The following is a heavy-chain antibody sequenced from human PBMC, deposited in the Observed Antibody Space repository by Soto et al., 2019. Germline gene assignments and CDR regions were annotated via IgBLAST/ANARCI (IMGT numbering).Heavy chain of an antibody. J-gene: IGHJ4*02. CDR3: ARINLWFGELSPYFDY. V-gene: IGHV3-7*03. CDR2: IKHDGSEK. CDR1: GFTFSSYW. Sequence: LRLSCAASGFTFSSYWMSWVRQAPGKGLEWVANIKHDGSEKYYVDSVKGRFTISRDNAKNSLYLQMNSLRAEDTAVYYCARINLWFGELSPYFDYWGQGTLVTVSS. D-gene: IGHD3-10*01.